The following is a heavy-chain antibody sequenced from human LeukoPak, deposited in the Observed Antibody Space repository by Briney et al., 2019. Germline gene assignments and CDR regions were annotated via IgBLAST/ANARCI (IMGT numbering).Heavy chain of an antibody. CDR3: ARGAIFLDP. D-gene: IGHD3-3*01. V-gene: IGHV4-59*01. CDR1: GGSISSYY. Sequence: SETLSLTCTVSGGSISSYYWSWIRQPPGKGLEWIGYIYYSGSTNYNPSLKRRVTISVDTSKNQFSLKLSSVTAADTAVYYCARGAIFLDPWGQGTLVTVSS. CDR2: IYYSGST. J-gene: IGHJ5*02.